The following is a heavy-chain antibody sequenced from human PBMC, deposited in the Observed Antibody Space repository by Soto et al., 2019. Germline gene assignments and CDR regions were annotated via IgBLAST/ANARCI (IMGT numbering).Heavy chain of an antibody. D-gene: IGHD3-3*01. CDR1: GYTFTSYG. J-gene: IGHJ6*03. V-gene: IGHV1-18*01. Sequence: QVQLVQSGAEVKKPGASVKVSCKASGYTFTSYGISWVRQAPGQGLEWMGWISAYNGNTNYAQKLQGRVTMTTDTPTSTAYMELRSLRSDDTAVYYCARDPGAYDFWSGSNQYYYYMDVWGKGTTVTVSS. CDR2: ISAYNGNT. CDR3: ARDPGAYDFWSGSNQYYYYMDV.